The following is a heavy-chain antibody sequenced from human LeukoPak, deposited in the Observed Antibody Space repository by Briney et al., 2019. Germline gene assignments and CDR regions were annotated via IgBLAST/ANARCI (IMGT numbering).Heavy chain of an antibody. J-gene: IGHJ5*02. CDR1: GGSFSGYY. Sequence: SETLSLTCAVYGGSFSGYYWSWIRQPPGKGLEWIGEIHHSGSTNYNPSLKSRATISTDTSKKQISLNLSSVTAADTAVYYCARGRGVTIFGVVITNPDWFDPWGQGTLVTVSS. V-gene: IGHV4-34*01. CDR3: ARGRGVTIFGVVITNPDWFDP. CDR2: IHHSGST. D-gene: IGHD3-3*01.